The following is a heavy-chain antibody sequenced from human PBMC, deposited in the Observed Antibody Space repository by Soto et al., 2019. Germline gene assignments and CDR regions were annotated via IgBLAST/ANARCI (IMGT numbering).Heavy chain of an antibody. V-gene: IGHV3-74*01. Sequence: EVQLVESGGGLVQPGGSLRLSCAASGFTFSSYWMHWVRQAPGKGLVWVSRINSDGSSTSYADSVKGRFTISRDNAKNPLYVQMNSLRAEGTAVYYWARAGSLNWYFDLWGLGTLVTVSS. D-gene: IGHD1-26*01. CDR3: ARAGSLNWYFDL. J-gene: IGHJ2*01. CDR1: GFTFSSYW. CDR2: INSDGSST.